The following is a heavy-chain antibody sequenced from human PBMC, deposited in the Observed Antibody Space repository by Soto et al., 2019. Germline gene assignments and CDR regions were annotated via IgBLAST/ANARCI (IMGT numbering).Heavy chain of an antibody. V-gene: IGHV3-74*01. CDR1: GFFFNDKW. CDR3: ARGGAMGVDH. J-gene: IGHJ4*02. CDR2: IDGHSGTT. Sequence: VGSLRLSCTASGFFFNDKWMHWVRQAPGKGLVWVARIDGHSGTTNYADSVRGRFTISRDNAKNTVYLHLNTLTDEDTAVYYCARGGAMGVDHWGQGTLVTVSS. D-gene: IGHD1-26*01.